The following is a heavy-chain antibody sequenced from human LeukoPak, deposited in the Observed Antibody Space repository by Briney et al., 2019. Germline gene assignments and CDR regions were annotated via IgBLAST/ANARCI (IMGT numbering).Heavy chain of an antibody. D-gene: IGHD1-1*01. CDR2: ISYSGST. CDR1: GGSISSYY. J-gene: IGHJ5*02. Sequence: SETLSLTCTVSGGSISSYYWSWIRQPPGKGLEWIGYISYSGSTNFNPSLKSRVTISVDTSKTQFSLKMSSVTAADTAVYYCAREGTAGTNLNWFDPWGQGTLVTVSS. V-gene: IGHV4-59*01. CDR3: AREGTAGTNLNWFDP.